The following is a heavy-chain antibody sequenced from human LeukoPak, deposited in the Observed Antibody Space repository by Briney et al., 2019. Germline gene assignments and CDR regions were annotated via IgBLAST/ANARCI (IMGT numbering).Heavy chain of an antibody. CDR2: IKQDGSEK. CDR1: GFTFSSYW. Sequence: GQSLRLSCAASGFTFSSYWMSWVRQAPGKGLEWVANIKQDGSEKYYVDSVKGRFTISRDNAKNSLYLQMNSLRAEDTAVYYSSLEGSSWYMYFQHWGQGTLVTVSS. D-gene: IGHD6-13*01. CDR3: SLEGSSWYMYFQH. V-gene: IGHV3-7*05. J-gene: IGHJ1*01.